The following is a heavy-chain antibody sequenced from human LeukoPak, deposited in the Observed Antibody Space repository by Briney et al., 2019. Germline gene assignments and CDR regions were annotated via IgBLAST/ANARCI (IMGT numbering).Heavy chain of an antibody. CDR1: GFTFSSYA. D-gene: IGHD3-16*02. V-gene: IGHV3-23*01. CDR3: ALNGREVPSGAFDI. Sequence: GGSLRLSCAASGFTFSSYAVGWVRQAPGKGLEWVSAISGSGGSTYYADSVKGRFTISRDNSKNTLYLQMNSLRAEDTAVYYCALNGREVPSGAFDIWGQGTMVTISS. CDR2: ISGSGGST. J-gene: IGHJ3*02.